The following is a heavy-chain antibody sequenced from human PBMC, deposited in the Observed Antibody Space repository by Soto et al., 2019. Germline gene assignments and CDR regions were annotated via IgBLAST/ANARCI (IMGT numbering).Heavy chain of an antibody. CDR1: GFSLSTSGIS. J-gene: IGHJ6*02. V-gene: IGHV2-70*01. CDR2: IDWDDDK. CDR3: ARISIAAAGKPTYYYYYGMDV. D-gene: IGHD6-13*01. Sequence: SGPTLVNPTQTLTLTCTFSGFSLSTSGISVSWIRQPPGKALEWLALIDWDDDKYYSTSLTTRLTISKDTSKNQVVLTMTNMDPVDTATYYCARISIAAAGKPTYYYYYGMDVWGQGTTVTVSS.